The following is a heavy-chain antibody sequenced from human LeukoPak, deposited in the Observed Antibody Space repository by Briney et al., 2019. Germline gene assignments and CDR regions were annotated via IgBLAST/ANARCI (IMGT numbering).Heavy chain of an antibody. D-gene: IGHD4-23*01. Sequence: SETLSLTCTVSGGSISSSSFYWGWIRQPPGKGLEWIGSIYYSGSTYYNPSLKSRVTISVDTSKNQFSLKLSSVTAADTAVYYCARDRGVVTSRHFDYWGQGTLVTVSS. J-gene: IGHJ4*02. CDR1: GGSISSSSFY. CDR3: ARDRGVVTSRHFDY. V-gene: IGHV4-39*07. CDR2: IYYSGST.